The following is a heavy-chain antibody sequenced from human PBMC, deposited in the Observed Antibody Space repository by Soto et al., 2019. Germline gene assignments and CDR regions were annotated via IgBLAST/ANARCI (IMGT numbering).Heavy chain of an antibody. J-gene: IGHJ4*02. CDR1: GGSISSGGYY. CDR2: IYYSGST. V-gene: IGHV4-31*03. D-gene: IGHD2-21*02. Sequence: QVQLQESGPGLVKPSQTLSLTCTVSGGSISSGGYYWSWIRQHPGKGLEWIGYIYYSGSTYYNPSLKSRVTISVDTSKNQCSLKLSSVTAADTAVYYCARETVVTPYTLDYWGQGTLVTVSS. CDR3: ARETVVTPYTLDY.